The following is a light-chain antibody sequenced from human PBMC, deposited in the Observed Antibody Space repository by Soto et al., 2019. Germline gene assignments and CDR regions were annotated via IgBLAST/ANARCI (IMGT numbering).Light chain of an antibody. CDR2: GAS. J-gene: IGKJ1*01. CDR3: QSYNNWPACS. V-gene: IGKV3-15*01. Sequence: EIVMTQSPATLSVSPGERATLSCRASQSVSSNLAWYQQKPGQAPRLLIYGASTMATGIPARFSGSGSGTEFPLTISGPQSEDFVVYYCQSYNNWPACSFGQGTKVEIK. CDR1: QSVSSN.